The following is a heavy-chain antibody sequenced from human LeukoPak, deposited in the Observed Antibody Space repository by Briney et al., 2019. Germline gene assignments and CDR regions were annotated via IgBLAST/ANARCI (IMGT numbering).Heavy chain of an antibody. J-gene: IGHJ4*02. Sequence: ASVKVSCKASGYTFAKYAIHWVRQAPGQRLEWMGWINAGNGNTRYSQKFQGGVTITRDTSASTAYMELSSLRSDATAVYYCARVETRMIVVVTTFDSWGQGTLVTVSS. D-gene: IGHD3-22*01. V-gene: IGHV1-3*01. CDR1: GYTFAKYA. CDR3: ARVETRMIVVVTTFDS. CDR2: INAGNGNT.